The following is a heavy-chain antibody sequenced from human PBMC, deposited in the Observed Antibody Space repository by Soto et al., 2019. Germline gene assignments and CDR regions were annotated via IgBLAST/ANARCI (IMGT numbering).Heavy chain of an antibody. CDR2: ISGSGGST. Sequence: GGSLRLSCAASGFTFSSYAMSWVRQAPGKGLEWVSAISGSGGSTYYADSVKGRFTISRDNSKNTLYLQMNSLRAEDTAVYYCAKDRDPPSGHYDSSGYAFDIWGQGTMVTVSS. CDR3: AKDRDPPSGHYDSSGYAFDI. D-gene: IGHD3-22*01. V-gene: IGHV3-23*01. J-gene: IGHJ3*02. CDR1: GFTFSSYA.